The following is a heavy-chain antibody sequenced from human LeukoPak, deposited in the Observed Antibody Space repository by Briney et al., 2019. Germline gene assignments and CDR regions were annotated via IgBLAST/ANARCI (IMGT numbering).Heavy chain of an antibody. V-gene: IGHV3-30*04. CDR3: AKITAVYYYYMDV. J-gene: IGHJ6*03. CDR2: ISYDGSNK. D-gene: IGHD1-14*01. Sequence: GGSLRLSCAASGFTFSSYAMHWVRQAPGKGLEWVAVISYDGSNKYYADSVKGRFTISRDNSKNTLYLQMNSLRAEDTALYYCAKITAVYYYYMDVWGKGTTVTVSS. CDR1: GFTFSSYA.